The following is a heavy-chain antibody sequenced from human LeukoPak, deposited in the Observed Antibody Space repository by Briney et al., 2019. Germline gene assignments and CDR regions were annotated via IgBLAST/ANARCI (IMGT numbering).Heavy chain of an antibody. J-gene: IGHJ4*02. D-gene: IGHD3-10*01. CDR1: GLTFSSYG. Sequence: GGSLRLSCAASGLTFSSYGMHWVRQAPGKGLEWVAVIWYDGSNKYYADSVKGRFTISRDNSKNTLYLQMNSLRAEDTAVYYCAREGSGSGNHRGAYYFDYWGQGTLVTVSS. CDR3: AREGSGSGNHRGAYYFDY. V-gene: IGHV3-33*01. CDR2: IWYDGSNK.